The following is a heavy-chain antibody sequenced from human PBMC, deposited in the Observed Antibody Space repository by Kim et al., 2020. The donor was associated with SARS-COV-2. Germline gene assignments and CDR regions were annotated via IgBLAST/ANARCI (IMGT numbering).Heavy chain of an antibody. D-gene: IGHD3-10*01. V-gene: IGHV4-34*01. J-gene: IGHJ3*02. CDR3: AREGIRLAYGSGSYDAFD. CDR1: GGSFSGYY. CDR2: INHSGST. Sequence: SETLSLTCAVYGGSFSGYYWSWIRQPPGKGLEWIGEINHSGSTNYNPSLKSRVTISVDTSKNQFSLKLSSVTAADTAVYYCAREGIRLAYGSGSYDAFD.